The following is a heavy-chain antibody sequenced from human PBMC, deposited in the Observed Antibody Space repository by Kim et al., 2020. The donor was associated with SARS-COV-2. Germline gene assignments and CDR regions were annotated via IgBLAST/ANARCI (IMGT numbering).Heavy chain of an antibody. CDR3: AREVLNYYYYYGMDV. J-gene: IGHJ6*02. CDR1: GFTFSSYG. V-gene: IGHV3-33*01. CDR2: IWYDGSNK. Sequence: GGSLRLSCAASGFTFSSYGMHWVRQAPGKGLEWVAVIWYDGSNKYYADSVKGRFTISRDNSKNTLYLQMNSLRAEDTAVYYCAREVLNYYYYYGMDVWGQGTTVTVSS.